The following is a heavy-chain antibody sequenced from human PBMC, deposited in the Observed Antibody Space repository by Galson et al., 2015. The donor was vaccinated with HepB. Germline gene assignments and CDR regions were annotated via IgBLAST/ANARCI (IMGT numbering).Heavy chain of an antibody. CDR1: GGTFSSYA. CDR2: IIPIFGIA. J-gene: IGHJ6*02. V-gene: IGHV1-69*13. Sequence: SVKVSCKASGGTFSSYAISWVRQAPGQGLEWMGGIIPIFGIANYAQKFQGRVTITADESTSTAYMELSSLRSEDTAVYYCARFGKKSGGNYYYYYGVDVWGQGTTVTVSS. D-gene: IGHD4-11*01. CDR3: ARFGKKSGGNYYYYYGVDV.